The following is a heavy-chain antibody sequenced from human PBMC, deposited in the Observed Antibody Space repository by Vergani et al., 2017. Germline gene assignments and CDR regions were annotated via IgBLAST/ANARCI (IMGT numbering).Heavy chain of an antibody. CDR2: IYTSGST. V-gene: IGHV4-61*02. Sequence: QVQLQESGPGLVKPSQTLSLTCTVSGGSISSGSYYWSWIRQPAGKGLEWIGRIYTSGSTNYNPSLKSRVTISVDTSKNQFSLKLSSVTAADTAVYYCARGGYCSGGSCLFDYWGQGTLVTVSS. CDR1: GGSISSGSYY. J-gene: IGHJ4*02. D-gene: IGHD2-15*01. CDR3: ARGGYCSGGSCLFDY.